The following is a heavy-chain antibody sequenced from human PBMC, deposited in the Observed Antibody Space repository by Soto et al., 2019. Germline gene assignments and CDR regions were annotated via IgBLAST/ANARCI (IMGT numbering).Heavy chain of an antibody. CDR3: ARTIAAAGGRRYFDL. V-gene: IGHV3-11*05. Sequence: QVQLVESGGGLVKPGGSLRLSCAASGFTFRDYYMSWIRQAPGKGLEWISYINNSSSYTNYADSVKGRFTISRDNAKNSLYLQMNSLRAEDTAVYYCARTIAAAGGRRYFDLWGRGTLVTVSS. CDR1: GFTFRDYY. J-gene: IGHJ2*01. CDR2: INNSSSYT. D-gene: IGHD6-13*01.